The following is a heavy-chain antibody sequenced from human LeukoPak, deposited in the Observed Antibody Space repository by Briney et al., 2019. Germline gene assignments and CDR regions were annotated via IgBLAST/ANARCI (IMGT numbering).Heavy chain of an antibody. CDR2: FDPEDGET. CDR3: ATKQVDSYYEDRLAVEP. J-gene: IGHJ5*02. CDR1: GYTLTERS. Sequence: ASVKVSIRITGYTLTERSTHRVSQAPGKGLEWMGGFDPEDGETIYAQKFQGRVTMTEEVSTDTAYMRRSSLRSEDTAVYYCATKQVDSYYEDRLAVEPRGQVAMVIVS. V-gene: IGHV1-24*01. D-gene: IGHD3-22*01.